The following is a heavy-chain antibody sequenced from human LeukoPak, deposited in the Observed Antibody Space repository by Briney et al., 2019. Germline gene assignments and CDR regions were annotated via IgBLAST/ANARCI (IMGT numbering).Heavy chain of an antibody. D-gene: IGHD5-18*01. CDR1: GFTFSSYS. CDR2: ISSSSSAI. V-gene: IGHV3-48*04. CDR3: AREAYSYGSGEYYFDY. J-gene: IGHJ4*02. Sequence: GGSLRLSCAASGFTFSSYSMNWVRQAPGKGLEWVSYISSSSSAIYYADSVKGRFTISRDNAKNSLYLQMNSLRAEDTAVYYCAREAYSYGSGEYYFDYWGQETLVTVSS.